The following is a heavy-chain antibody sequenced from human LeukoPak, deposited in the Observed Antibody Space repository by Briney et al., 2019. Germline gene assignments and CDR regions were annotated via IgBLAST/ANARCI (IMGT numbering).Heavy chain of an antibody. CDR3: ASVILTGYRNFQH. Sequence: PGGSLRLSCAASGFTFSDCYMSWIRQAPGKGLEWVSYISSSSSYTNYADSVKGRFTISRDNAKNSLYLQMNSLRAEDTAVYYCASVILTGYRNFQHWGQGTLVTVSS. CDR2: ISSSSSYT. CDR1: GFTFSDCY. J-gene: IGHJ1*01. V-gene: IGHV3-11*06. D-gene: IGHD3-9*01.